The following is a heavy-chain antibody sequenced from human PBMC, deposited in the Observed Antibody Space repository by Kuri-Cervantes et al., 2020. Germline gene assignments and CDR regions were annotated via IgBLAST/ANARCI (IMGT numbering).Heavy chain of an antibody. J-gene: IGHJ6*02. CDR1: GFTFSSYD. Sequence: GESLKISCAASGFTFSSYDMHWVRQATGKGLEWVSSISSSSSYIYYADSVKGRFTISRDNAKNSLYLQMNSLRAEDTAVYYCARERGGRSSGYYYYYGMDVWGQGTTVTVSS. CDR3: ARERGGRSSGYYYYYGMDV. CDR2: ISSSSSYI. D-gene: IGHD3-22*01. V-gene: IGHV3-21*01.